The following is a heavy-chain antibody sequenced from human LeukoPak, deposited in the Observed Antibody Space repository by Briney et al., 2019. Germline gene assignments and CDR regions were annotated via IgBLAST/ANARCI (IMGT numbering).Heavy chain of an antibody. CDR2: FHPGDSDT. CDR3: ARSPMSTVTPQYFDF. J-gene: IGHJ4*01. CDR1: GYSFTNYW. V-gene: IGHV5-51*01. D-gene: IGHD4-17*01. Sequence: GESLKISCKGSGYSFTNYWIGWVRQMPGKGLEWMGIFHPGDSDTRYSPSFQGQVTISADKSIATAYLQWSSLKASDTAMYYCARSPMSTVTPQYFDFWGQGTLVTVSS.